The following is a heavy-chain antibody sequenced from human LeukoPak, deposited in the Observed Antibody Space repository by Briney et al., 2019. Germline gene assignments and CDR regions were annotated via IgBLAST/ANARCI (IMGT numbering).Heavy chain of an antibody. V-gene: IGHV4-34*01. J-gene: IGHJ5*02. D-gene: IGHD6-13*01. CDR2: INHSGST. CDR3: ARGKSGSSWTRWFDP. CDR1: GGFFSGYY. Sequence: SETLSLTCAVCGGFFSGYYWSWIRQPPGKGLEWIGEINHSGSTNYKPSLTSRVTISVDTSKNQFSLKLSSVTAADTAVYYCARGKSGSSWTRWFDPWGQGTLVTVSS.